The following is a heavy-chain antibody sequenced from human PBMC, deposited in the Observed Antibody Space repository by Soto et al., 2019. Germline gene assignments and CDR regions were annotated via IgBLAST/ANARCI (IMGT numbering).Heavy chain of an antibody. CDR1: GFSFSTYN. CDR2: INGRSNYK. CDR3: VREDGLVGSNSAFDY. D-gene: IGHD1-26*01. J-gene: IGHJ4*02. V-gene: IGHV3-21*02. Sequence: EVQVVEAGGGLVKPGGSLRLSCATSGFSFSTYNMNWVRQAPGNGLEWVSSINGRSNYKYYTDSVKGRFAISRDNPKNSLYLQMDSLRVEDTAVYYCVREDGLVGSNSAFDYWGQGTLVTVSS.